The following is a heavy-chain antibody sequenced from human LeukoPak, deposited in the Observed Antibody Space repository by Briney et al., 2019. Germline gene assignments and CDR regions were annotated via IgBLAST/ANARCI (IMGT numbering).Heavy chain of an antibody. CDR3: ARGRGLLLSNFDY. V-gene: IGHV1-69*13. CDR2: IIPIFGTA. D-gene: IGHD3-10*01. CDR1: GYTFTSYG. J-gene: IGHJ4*02. Sequence: ASVKVSCKASGYTFTSYGISWVRQAPGQGLEWMGGIIPIFGTANYAQKFQGRVTITADESTSTAYMELSSLRSEDTAVYYCARGRGLLLSNFDYWGQGTLVTVSS.